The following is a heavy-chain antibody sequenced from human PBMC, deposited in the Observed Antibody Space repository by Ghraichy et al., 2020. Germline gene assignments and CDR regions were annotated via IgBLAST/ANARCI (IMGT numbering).Heavy chain of an antibody. CDR3: ARDRGRSMRSNHDY. D-gene: IGHD1-14*01. CDR2: ISGSDDST. Sequence: GGSLRLSCAASAFTITNYAMSWVRQAPGKGLEWDSGISGSDDSTFYADSVKGRFTISRDNSKNTLYLQMNSLRAEDTAVYYCARDRGRSMRSNHDYWGQGTLVTVSS. J-gene: IGHJ4*02. CDR1: AFTITNYA. V-gene: IGHV3-23*01.